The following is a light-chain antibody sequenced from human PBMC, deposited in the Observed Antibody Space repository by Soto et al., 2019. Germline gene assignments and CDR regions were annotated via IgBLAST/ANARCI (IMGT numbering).Light chain of an antibody. J-gene: IGLJ1*01. CDR3: SSYAGTHIV. CDR1: SSDVGGYNY. Sequence: QSALTQPPSASGSPGQSVAISCTGTSSDVGGYNYVSWYQQHPGKAPKLMIYDVSKRPSGVPDRFSGSKSGNTASQTVSGLQAEDEADYYCSSYAGTHIVFGTGTKLTVL. V-gene: IGLV2-8*01. CDR2: DVS.